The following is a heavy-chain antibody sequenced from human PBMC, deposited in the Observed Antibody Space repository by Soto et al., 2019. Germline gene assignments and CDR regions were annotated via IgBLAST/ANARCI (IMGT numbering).Heavy chain of an antibody. CDR1: GFSVSYHW. CDR3: ARPKGAAYSGFDV. CDR2: IKTDGTYT. V-gene: IGHV3-74*01. Sequence: EVQLVESGGGLVQPGGSLRLSCAASGFSVSYHWMHWVRLGPGRGLESISRIKTDGTYTDYADSVKGRFTISRDNAKNKLYLQMDRLRPEDTAVYYCARPKGAAYSGFDVWGQGTVVTVSS. D-gene: IGHD2-21*01. J-gene: IGHJ3*01.